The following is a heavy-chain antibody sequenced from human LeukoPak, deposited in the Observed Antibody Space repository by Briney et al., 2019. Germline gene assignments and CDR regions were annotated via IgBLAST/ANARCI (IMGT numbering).Heavy chain of an antibody. CDR2: INSSGGST. CDR1: GYTFTSYY. Sequence: ASVKVSCKASGYTFTSYYMHWVRQAPGQGLEWMGIINSSGGSTSYAQKFQGRVTMTRDTSTSTVYMELSSLRSEDTAVYYCARGEGYCSGGSCYGLSWGQGTLVTVSS. CDR3: ARGEGYCSGGSCYGLS. V-gene: IGHV1-46*01. D-gene: IGHD2-15*01. J-gene: IGHJ4*02.